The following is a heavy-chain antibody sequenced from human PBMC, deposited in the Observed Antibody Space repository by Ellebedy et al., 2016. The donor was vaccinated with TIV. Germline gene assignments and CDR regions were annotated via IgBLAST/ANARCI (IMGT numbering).Heavy chain of an antibody. J-gene: IGHJ4*02. CDR2: IYSGGST. V-gene: IGHV3-66*01. CDR3: ATYYYDSSGYYFRDY. D-gene: IGHD3-22*01. Sequence: PGGSLRLSCAASGFTVSSNYMSWVRQAPGKGLEWVSVIYSGGSTYYADSVKGRFTISRDNSKNTLYLQMNSLRAEDTAVYYCATYYYDSSGYYFRDYWGQGTLVTVSS. CDR1: GFTVSSNY.